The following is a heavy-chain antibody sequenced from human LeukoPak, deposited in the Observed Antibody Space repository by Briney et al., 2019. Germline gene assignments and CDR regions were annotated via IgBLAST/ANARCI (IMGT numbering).Heavy chain of an antibody. D-gene: IGHD2/OR15-2a*01. Sequence: GGSLRLSCAASGFTFSSYSMNWVRQAPGKGLEWVSSISSSGSHIFYADSVKGRFTMSRDNAKNSLHLQMNSLRAEDTAVYYCAPGVYGQFEHWGQGTLVTVSS. CDR2: ISSSGSHI. J-gene: IGHJ4*02. CDR1: GFTFSSYS. V-gene: IGHV3-21*01. CDR3: APGVYGQFEH.